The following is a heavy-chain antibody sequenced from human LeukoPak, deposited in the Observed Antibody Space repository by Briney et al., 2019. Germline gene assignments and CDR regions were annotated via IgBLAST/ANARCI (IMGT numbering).Heavy chain of an antibody. Sequence: GGSLRLSCAASGFTFSSYSMNWGRQAPGKGLEWGSSISSSSSYIYYADSVKGRFTISRDNAKNSLYLQMNSLRAEDTAVYYCARGGHSSSWYRPLDYWGQGTLVTVSS. CDR2: ISSSSSYI. CDR1: GFTFSSYS. V-gene: IGHV3-21*01. J-gene: IGHJ4*02. CDR3: ARGGHSSSWYRPLDY. D-gene: IGHD6-13*01.